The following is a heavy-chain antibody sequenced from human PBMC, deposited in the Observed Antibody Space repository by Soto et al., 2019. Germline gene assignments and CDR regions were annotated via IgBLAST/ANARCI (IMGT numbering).Heavy chain of an antibody. V-gene: IGHV3-15*07. J-gene: IGHJ4*02. CDR3: TTDSRWAVAGSPTQDY. CDR2: IKTKGDGGTT. D-gene: IGHD6-19*01. Sequence: GVPMRLSCTASGLNINNAWMNWVSKNQGKGLEWVGRIKTKGDGGTTDYAAPVKGRFTISRDDSKTTLYLQMNSLKTEDTAVYYCTTDSRWAVAGSPTQDYWGQGTLVTVSS. CDR1: GLNINNAW.